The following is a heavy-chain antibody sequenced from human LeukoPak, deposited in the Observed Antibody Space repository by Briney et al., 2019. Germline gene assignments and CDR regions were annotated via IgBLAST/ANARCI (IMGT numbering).Heavy chain of an antibody. V-gene: IGHV1-69*05. CDR1: GGTFSSYA. CDR3: ARVRYFDWLDFDY. J-gene: IGHJ4*02. CDR2: IIPIFGTA. D-gene: IGHD3-9*01. Sequence: GASVKVSCKASGGTFSSYAISWVRQAPGQGLEWMGGIIPIFGTANYAQKFQGRVTITRDTSASTAYMELSTLRSEDTAVYYCARVRYFDWLDFDYWGQGTLVTVSS.